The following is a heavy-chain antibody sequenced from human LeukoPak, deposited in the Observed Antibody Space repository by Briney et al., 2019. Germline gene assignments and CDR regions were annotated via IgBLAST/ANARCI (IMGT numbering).Heavy chain of an antibody. V-gene: IGHV3-7*01. CDR1: GISFSSHW. CDR3: ARADSGYSVDY. Sequence: GGSLRLSCAASGISFSSHWMTWVRQAPGKGLEWVANMKNDGSEKYYVDSVTGRFTISRDNAKNSLYLQMNSLRAEDTAVYYCARADSGYSVDYWGQGTLVTVSS. D-gene: IGHD5-12*01. CDR2: MKNDGSEK. J-gene: IGHJ4*02.